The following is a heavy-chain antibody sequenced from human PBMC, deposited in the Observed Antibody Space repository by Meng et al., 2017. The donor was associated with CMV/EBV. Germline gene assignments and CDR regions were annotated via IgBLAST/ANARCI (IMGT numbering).Heavy chain of an antibody. CDR3: ARIGSTYYYGSGSYEDSSENWFDP. V-gene: IGHV2-26*01. CDR2: IFSNDEK. D-gene: IGHD3-10*01. J-gene: IGHJ5*02. Sequence: VSWIRQPPGKALEWLAHIFSNDEKSYSTSLKSRLTISKDTSKSQVVLTMTNMDPVDTATYYCARIGSTYYYGSGSYEDSSENWFDPWGQGTLVTVSS.